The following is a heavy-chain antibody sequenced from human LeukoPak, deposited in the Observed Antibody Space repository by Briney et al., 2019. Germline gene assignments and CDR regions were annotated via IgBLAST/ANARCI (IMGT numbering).Heavy chain of an antibody. CDR1: GYTFTSYS. CDR2: INPSDASI. J-gene: IGHJ6*03. CDR3: ARLARYSWSPISPLYYYYYMDV. V-gene: IGHV1-46*01. D-gene: IGHD1-26*01. Sequence: ASVKVSCKASGYTFTSYSMNWVRQAPGQGPEWMGIINPSDASITYAQKFQGRVTMTRDMSTSTVYMELSSLRSEDTAVYYCARLARYSWSPISPLYYYYYMDVWGKGTTVTVSS.